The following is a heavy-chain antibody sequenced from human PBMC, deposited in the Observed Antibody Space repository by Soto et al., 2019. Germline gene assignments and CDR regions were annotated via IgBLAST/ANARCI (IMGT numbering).Heavy chain of an antibody. CDR3: ARDRLTMDDFWSGYSVYFDY. CDR2: INPNSGGT. D-gene: IGHD3-3*01. Sequence: ASVKVSCKASGYTFTGYYMHWVRQAPGQGLEWMGWINPNSGGTNYAQKFQGRVTMTRDTSISTAYMELSRLRSDDTAVYYCARDRLTMDDFWSGYSVYFDYWGQGTLVTVSS. J-gene: IGHJ4*02. V-gene: IGHV1-2*02. CDR1: GYTFTGYY.